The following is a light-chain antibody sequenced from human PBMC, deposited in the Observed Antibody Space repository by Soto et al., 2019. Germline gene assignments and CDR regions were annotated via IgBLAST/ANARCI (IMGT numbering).Light chain of an antibody. CDR3: QTWATDTLRV. V-gene: IGLV4-69*02. CDR1: SAHRTYA. J-gene: IGLJ3*02. CDR2: VRSDGRQ. Sequence: QPVLTQSPSASASLGASVNLTCTLSSAHRTYAIAWHQQRPEKGLRYLMKVRSDGRQTKGDGIPDLFSGSSSGAERYLTISSLQSEDEADYYCQTWATDTLRVFGGGTKLTVL.